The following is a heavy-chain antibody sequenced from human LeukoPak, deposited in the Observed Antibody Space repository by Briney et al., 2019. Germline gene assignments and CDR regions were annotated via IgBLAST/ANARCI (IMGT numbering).Heavy chain of an antibody. J-gene: IGHJ4*02. D-gene: IGHD2-15*01. V-gene: IGHV4-59*12. CDR1: GGSISSYY. Sequence: SETLSLTCTVSGGSISSYYWSWIRQPPGKGLEWIGYIYYSGSTNYNPSLKSRVTISVDTSKNQFSLKLSSVTAADTAVYYCARGRMRYCSGGSCDTRIYFDYWGQGTLVTVSS. CDR2: IYYSGST. CDR3: ARGRMRYCSGGSCDTRIYFDY.